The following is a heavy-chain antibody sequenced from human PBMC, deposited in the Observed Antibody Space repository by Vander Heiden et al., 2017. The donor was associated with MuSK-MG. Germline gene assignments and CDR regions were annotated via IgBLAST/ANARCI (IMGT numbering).Heavy chain of an antibody. CDR3: ARAAGDYYYYYYYMDV. J-gene: IGHJ6*03. Sequence: QVQLQESGPGLVKPSQTLSLTCTVSGGSISRGSYYWSWIRQPAGKGLEWIGRIYPSGSTNYNPSLKSRVTMSVDTSKNQFSLKLSSVTAADTAVYYCARAAGDYYYYYYYMDVWGKGTTVTVSS. CDR1: GGSISRGSYY. CDR2: IYPSGST. V-gene: IGHV4-61*02. D-gene: IGHD4-17*01.